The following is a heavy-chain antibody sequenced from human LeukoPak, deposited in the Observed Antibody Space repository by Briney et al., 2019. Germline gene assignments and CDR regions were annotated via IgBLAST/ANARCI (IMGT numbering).Heavy chain of an antibody. CDR3: ARLGYDILAGYYPFDY. CDR2: INSDGSST. D-gene: IGHD3-9*01. CDR1: GFTFSTHW. V-gene: IGHV3-74*01. J-gene: IGHJ4*02. Sequence: GGSLRLSCAASGFTFSTHWMHWVRQAPGKGLVWVSRINSDGSSTSYADSVEGRFTISSDNAKNTLYLQMNSLRAEDTAAYYCARLGYDILAGYYPFDYWGQGTLVTVSS.